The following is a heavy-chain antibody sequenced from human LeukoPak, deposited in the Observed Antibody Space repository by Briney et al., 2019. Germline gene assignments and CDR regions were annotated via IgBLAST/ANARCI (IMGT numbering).Heavy chain of an antibody. J-gene: IGHJ4*02. D-gene: IGHD3-10*01. Sequence: GGSLRLSCAVSGFSVGSSYVSWVRQAPGKGLEWVSVIHSDGRTYYAVSVKGRFTISRDNSKNTLYLQMSSQRAEDTALYYCAREGYYGSPRPLDYWGQGALVTVSS. CDR3: AREGYYGSPRPLDY. V-gene: IGHV3-53*01. CDR2: IHSDGRT. CDR1: GFSVGSSY.